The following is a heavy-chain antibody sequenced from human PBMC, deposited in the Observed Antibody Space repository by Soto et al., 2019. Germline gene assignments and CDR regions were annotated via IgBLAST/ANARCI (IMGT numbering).Heavy chain of an antibody. D-gene: IGHD3-9*01. CDR3: ARLTYYDILTGHPSLGY. Sequence: EVQLLESGGGLVQPGGSLRLSCAASGFTFSSYAMSWVRQAPGKGLEWVSAISGSGGSTYYADSVKGRFTISRDNSKNTLYLQMNSLRAEGTAVYYCARLTYYDILTGHPSLGYWGQGTMVTVSS. V-gene: IGHV3-23*01. CDR2: ISGSGGST. J-gene: IGHJ4*02. CDR1: GFTFSSYA.